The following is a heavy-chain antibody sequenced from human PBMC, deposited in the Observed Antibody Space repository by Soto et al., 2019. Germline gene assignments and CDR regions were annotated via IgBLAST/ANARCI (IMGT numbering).Heavy chain of an antibody. CDR1: GGTFSSYA. CDR3: ARLRHGYSPVFDY. J-gene: IGHJ4*02. D-gene: IGHD5-18*01. Sequence: QVQLVQSGAEVKKPGTSVKVSCKASGGTFSSYAISWVRQAPGQGLEWMGGIIPIFGTANYAKKFQGRVTITADESTSTAYMELSSLRSEATAVYYCARLRHGYSPVFDYWGQGTLVTVSS. V-gene: IGHV1-69*12. CDR2: IIPIFGTA.